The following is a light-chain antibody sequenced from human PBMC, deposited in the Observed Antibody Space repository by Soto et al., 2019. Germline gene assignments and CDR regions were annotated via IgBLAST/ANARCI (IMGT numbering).Light chain of an antibody. Sequence: DIQLTQSPSFLSASVGDRVTITCRASQGISSYLAWYQQKPGKAPKLLIYAASTLQSGVPSRFSGSGSGTEFTLTISSLQHEDFATYYCQQLNSYPLWTFGQGTKVEIK. V-gene: IGKV1-9*01. J-gene: IGKJ1*01. CDR2: AAS. CDR3: QQLNSYPLWT. CDR1: QGISSY.